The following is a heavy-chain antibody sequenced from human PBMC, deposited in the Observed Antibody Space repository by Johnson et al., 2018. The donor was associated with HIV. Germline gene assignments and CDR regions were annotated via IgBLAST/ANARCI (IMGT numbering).Heavy chain of an antibody. CDR1: GFTFNSYW. J-gene: IGHJ3*02. D-gene: IGHD7-27*01. CDR3: AKDERQLGGWSHAFDM. Sequence: VQLVESGGGLVQPGGSLRLSCAASGFTFNSYWMSWVRQAPGKGLEWVANIKLDGSEKYYVDSVKGRFTISRDNAKNSLYLQMNSLRAEDTAVYYCAKDERQLGGWSHAFDMWGQGTKVTVSS. V-gene: IGHV3-7*01. CDR2: IKLDGSEK.